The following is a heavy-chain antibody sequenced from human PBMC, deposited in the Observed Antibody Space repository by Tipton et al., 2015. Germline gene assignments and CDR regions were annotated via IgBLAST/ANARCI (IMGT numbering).Heavy chain of an antibody. D-gene: IGHD3-9*01. CDR1: GYSISSGYY. V-gene: IGHV4-38-2*01. Sequence: LRLSCAVSGYSISSGYYWGWIRQPPGKGLEWIGNIYHSGSTYYNPSLKSRVTISADTSKNQFSLRLTSVTAADTAVYYCACHDYDLLTRDYQTVDYWGQGTRVTVSS. CDR3: ACHDYDLLTRDYQTVDY. J-gene: IGHJ4*02. CDR2: IYHSGST.